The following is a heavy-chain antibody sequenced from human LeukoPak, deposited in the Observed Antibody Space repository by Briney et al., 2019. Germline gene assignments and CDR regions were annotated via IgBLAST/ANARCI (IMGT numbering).Heavy chain of an antibody. V-gene: IGHV4-4*07. Sequence: PSETLSLTCTVSGGSISSYYWSWIRQPAGKGLEWIGRIYTSGSTNYNPSLKSRVTMSVDTSKNQFSLKLSSVTAADTAVYYCARRRNFGVIRGPYYYYYGMDVWGQGTTVTVSS. D-gene: IGHD3-3*01. CDR2: IYTSGST. CDR3: ARRRNFGVIRGPYYYYYGMDV. J-gene: IGHJ6*02. CDR1: GGSISSYY.